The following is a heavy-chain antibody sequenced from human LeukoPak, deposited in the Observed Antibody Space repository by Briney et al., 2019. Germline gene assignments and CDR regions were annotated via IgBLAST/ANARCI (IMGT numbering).Heavy chain of an antibody. D-gene: IGHD1-26*01. CDR2: INWNGGST. J-gene: IGHJ6*03. CDR1: GFTFDDYG. V-gene: IGHV3-20*04. CDR3: ARGPTVGGSYTSYYYYYYMDV. Sequence: GGSLRLSCAASGFTFDDYGMSWVRQAPGKGLEWVSGINWNGGSTGYADSVKGRFTISRDNAKNSLYLQMNSLRAEDTASYYCARGPTVGGSYTSYYYYYYMDVWGKGTTVTISS.